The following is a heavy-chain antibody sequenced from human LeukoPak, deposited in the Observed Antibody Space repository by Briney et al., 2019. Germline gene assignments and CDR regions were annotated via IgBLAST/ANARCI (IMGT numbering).Heavy chain of an antibody. V-gene: IGHV3-64*02. D-gene: IGHD4-23*01. J-gene: IGHJ4*02. CDR2: ITSSGTGT. CDR3: AKNIGVHSGSLPHS. Sequence: GGSLRLSCTASGCTLSSSAMYWVRQAPGKGLEFVSVITSSGTGTDYADSVKGRFTISRDNSKNTLYLQMGSLRGDDTAVYYCAKNIGVHSGSLPHSWGQGTLVTVSS. CDR1: GCTLSSSA.